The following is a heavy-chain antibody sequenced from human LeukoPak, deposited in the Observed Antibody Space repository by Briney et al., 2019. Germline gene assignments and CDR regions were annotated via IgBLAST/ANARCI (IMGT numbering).Heavy chain of an antibody. CDR2: IIPNIGTA. V-gene: IGHV1-69*05. J-gene: IGHJ6*03. D-gene: IGHD3-22*01. Sequence: SVKASCKASGGTFTSYAISWLRQAPGQGLESMGGIIPNIGTANYAKKLKGRVTITTDASTSTAYMELSSLTSEDPAAYYCAIHSIGYYRPSAYYYYMYVWGKGTPVTVSS. CDR3: AIHSIGYYRPSAYYYYMYV. CDR1: GGTFTSYA.